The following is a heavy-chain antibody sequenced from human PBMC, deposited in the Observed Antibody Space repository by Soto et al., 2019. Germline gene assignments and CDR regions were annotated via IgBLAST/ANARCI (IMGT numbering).Heavy chain of an antibody. CDR2: ISRDGTNT. CDR1: GFTFDDYN. Sequence: PXGSLKLSCAASGFTFDDYNMHWVRQAPGKGLEWVSLISRDGTNTNYAESVKGRFTISRDNSRNSLYLQMNSLRTEDTALYYCVKETYYYDVSSYYPLGYWGQGTLVTVSS. V-gene: IGHV3-43*01. J-gene: IGHJ4*02. D-gene: IGHD3-22*01. CDR3: VKETYYYDVSSYYPLGY.